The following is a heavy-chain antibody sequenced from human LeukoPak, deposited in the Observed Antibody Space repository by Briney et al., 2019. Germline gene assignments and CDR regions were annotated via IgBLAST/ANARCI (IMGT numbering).Heavy chain of an antibody. Sequence: GGSLRLSCAASGFSFNNYWMSWVRQTPGKGLEWVANVKQDGSQRYYVGSVRGRFTISRDNAKKSLYLQMNSLKAEGTAVYYCARDTQGEIVVVVADPQFDYWGQGTLVTVSS. CDR2: VKQDGSQR. V-gene: IGHV3-7*01. CDR3: ARDTQGEIVVVVADPQFDY. D-gene: IGHD2-15*01. CDR1: GFSFNNYW. J-gene: IGHJ4*02.